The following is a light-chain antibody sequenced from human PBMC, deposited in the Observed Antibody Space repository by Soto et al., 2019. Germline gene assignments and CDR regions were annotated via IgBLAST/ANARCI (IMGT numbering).Light chain of an antibody. J-gene: IGKJ1*01. CDR3: QQYAGSRT. CDR1: QSVSSSY. CDR2: GAS. V-gene: IGKV3-20*01. Sequence: EIVLTQSPGTLSLSPGERVTLSCRASQSVSSSYLAWYQQKPGQAPRLLIYGASSRATGIPDRFSGSGSGTDFTLTISRLEPEDFAVYYCQQYAGSRTFGQGTKVDI.